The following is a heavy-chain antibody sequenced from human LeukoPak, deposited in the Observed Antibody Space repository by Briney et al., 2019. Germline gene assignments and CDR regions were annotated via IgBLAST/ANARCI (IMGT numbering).Heavy chain of an antibody. CDR2: ITWNGGST. D-gene: IGHD4-17*01. V-gene: IGHV3-64*02. CDR3: ARGGGYGDYYGDY. Sequence: PGGSLRLSCAASGFTFSNYAMHWVRQAPGKGLEYVSAITWNGGSTYYADSVKGRFTISRDNSKNTLYLQMGSLSAEDTAVYYCARGGGYGDYYGDYWGQGTLVTVSS. CDR1: GFTFSNYA. J-gene: IGHJ4*02.